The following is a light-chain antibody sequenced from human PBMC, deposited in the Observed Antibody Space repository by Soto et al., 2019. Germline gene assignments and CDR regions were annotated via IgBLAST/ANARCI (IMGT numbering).Light chain of an antibody. CDR2: WAS. Sequence: DIVMTQSPDSLAVSLGERATINCKSSQSVLYSSNNKNYLAWYQQKPGQSPKLLIYWASTRESGVPDRFSGSGSGTDFTLTISSLQAEDVAVYYCQQYYSTPYTFGLGTKLEIK. J-gene: IGKJ2*01. CDR1: QSVLYSSNNKNY. V-gene: IGKV4-1*01. CDR3: QQYYSTPYT.